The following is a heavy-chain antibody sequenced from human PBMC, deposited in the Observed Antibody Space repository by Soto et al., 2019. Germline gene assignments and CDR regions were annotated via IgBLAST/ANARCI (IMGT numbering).Heavy chain of an antibody. D-gene: IGHD3-10*01. CDR3: ARGLYYNYYGLDV. CDR1: GYTFTGYY. Sequence: ASVKVSCKASGYTFTGYYMHWVRQAPGQGLKWMGWINPNSGGTNYAQKFQGRVTMTRDTSISTAYMEMSRLRSDDTAVYYCARGLYYNYYGLDVWGQGTTVTSP. V-gene: IGHV1-2*02. J-gene: IGHJ6*02. CDR2: INPNSGGT.